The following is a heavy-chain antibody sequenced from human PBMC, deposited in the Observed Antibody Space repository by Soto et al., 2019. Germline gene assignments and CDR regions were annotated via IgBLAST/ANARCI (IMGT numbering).Heavy chain of an antibody. CDR2: INPKSGGT. CDR3: ARGDSTDCSNGVCSFFYNHEMDG. Sequence: ASVKVSCKASGYSFTDYHIHWVRQAPGQGLEWLGRINPKSGGTSTAQKFQGWVTMTTDTSISTASMELTRLTSDDTAIYYCARGDSTDCSNGVCSFFYNHEMDGWGQGTTVTVAS. J-gene: IGHJ6*01. V-gene: IGHV1-2*04. D-gene: IGHD2-8*01. CDR1: GYSFTDYH.